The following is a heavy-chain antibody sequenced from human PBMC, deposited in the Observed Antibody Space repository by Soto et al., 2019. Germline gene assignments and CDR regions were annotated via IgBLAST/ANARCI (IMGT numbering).Heavy chain of an antibody. Sequence: SETLSLTCTVSGGSISSYYWSWIRQPPGKGLEWIGYIYYSGSTNYNPSLKSRVTISVDTSKNQFSLKLSSVTAADTAVYYCARLYTNGVSLLDYWGQGTLVTVSS. CDR2: IYYSGST. CDR1: GGSISSYY. V-gene: IGHV4-59*01. D-gene: IGHD2-8*01. CDR3: ARLYTNGVSLLDY. J-gene: IGHJ4*02.